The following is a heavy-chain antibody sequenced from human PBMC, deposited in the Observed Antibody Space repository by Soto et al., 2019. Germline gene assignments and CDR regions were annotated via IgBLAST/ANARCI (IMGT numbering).Heavy chain of an antibody. CDR3: ARDPNGDYIGAFDI. Sequence: XGSMRLSCTTATVTFSTYAMTWVRQTPGKGLQWVSSITSSSHSTNYADSMRGRFTISRDNSKNTLYLEVNSLRAEDTATYYCARDPNGDYIGAFDIWGQGIMVTVSS. J-gene: IGHJ3*02. CDR2: ITSSSHST. D-gene: IGHD4-17*01. V-gene: IGHV3-23*05. CDR1: TVTFSTYA.